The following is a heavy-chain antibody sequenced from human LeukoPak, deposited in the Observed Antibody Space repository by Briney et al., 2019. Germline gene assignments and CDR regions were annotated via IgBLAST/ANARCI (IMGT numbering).Heavy chain of an antibody. D-gene: IGHD4-17*01. CDR3: AREYGDFDY. CDR1: GGYISNYY. Sequence: SETLSLTCIVSGGYISNYYWSWIRQPAGKGLQWIGRINTRGNTNYNPSLKSRVTMSVDTSKNQFSLKLHSLTAADTAVYYCAREYGDFDYWGRGTLVTVSS. J-gene: IGHJ4*02. CDR2: INTRGNT. V-gene: IGHV4-4*07.